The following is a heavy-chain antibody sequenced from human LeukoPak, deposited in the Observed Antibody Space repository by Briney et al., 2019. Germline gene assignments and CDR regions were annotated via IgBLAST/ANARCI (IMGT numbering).Heavy chain of an antibody. J-gene: IGHJ6*03. CDR1: GFTFSSYW. CDR2: IKQDGSEK. D-gene: IGHD3-3*01. CDR3: ARDRRVVRYYYYMDV. Sequence: GGSLRLSCAASGFTFSSYWMSWVRQAPGKGLEWVANIKQDGSEKYYVDSVKGRFTISRDNAKNSLYLQMNSLRAEDTAVYYCARDRRVVRYYYYMDVWGKGTTVTVSS. V-gene: IGHV3-7*01.